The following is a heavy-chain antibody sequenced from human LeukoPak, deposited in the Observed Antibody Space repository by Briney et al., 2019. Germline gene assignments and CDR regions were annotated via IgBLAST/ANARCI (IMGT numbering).Heavy chain of an antibody. CDR3: AKGSRYNSGLLHYMDV. CDR2: VSGSGGKT. CDR1: GFTFNNYA. D-gene: IGHD6-19*01. Sequence: PGGSLRLSCAASGFTFNNYAMSWVRQAPGKGLEWFSAVSGSGGKTNYVDSVKGRFTISRDNSKNTVHLQVESLRVEDTAVYYCAKGSRYNSGLLHYMDVWGKGTTVTVSS. V-gene: IGHV3-23*01. J-gene: IGHJ6*03.